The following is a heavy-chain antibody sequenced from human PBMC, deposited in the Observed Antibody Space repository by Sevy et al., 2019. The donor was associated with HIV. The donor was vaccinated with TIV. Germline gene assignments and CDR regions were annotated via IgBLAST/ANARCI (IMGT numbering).Heavy chain of an antibody. CDR1: GFTFSDYA. CDR2: IKQDGSEK. J-gene: IGHJ6*02. CDR3: ARDRGGMDV. V-gene: IGHV3-7*01. D-gene: IGHD3-16*01. Sequence: GGSLRLSCAASGFTFSDYAMHWVRQVPGKGLEWVANIKQDGSEKYYVDSVKGRFTISRDNAKNSLYLQMNSLRAEDMAVYYCARDRGGMDVWGQGTTVTVSS.